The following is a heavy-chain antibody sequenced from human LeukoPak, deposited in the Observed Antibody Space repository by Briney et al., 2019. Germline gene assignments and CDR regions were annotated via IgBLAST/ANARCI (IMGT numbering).Heavy chain of an antibody. D-gene: IGHD6-13*01. V-gene: IGHV4-30-4*01. J-gene: IGHJ6*02. Sequence: SHTLSLTRTFSVGSISSVDYYWSWIRQPPGKGLEWIGYIYYSESTYYNPSLKSRVTMSVDTPKNQFSVKLSSVTAADTAVYYCARDSPIIFSAAADHYGMDVWGQGTTVTVSS. CDR1: VGSISSVDYY. CDR2: IYYSEST. CDR3: ARDSPIIFSAAADHYGMDV.